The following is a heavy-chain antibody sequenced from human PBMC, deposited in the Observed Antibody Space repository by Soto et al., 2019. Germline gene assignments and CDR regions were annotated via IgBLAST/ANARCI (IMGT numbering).Heavy chain of an antibody. D-gene: IGHD6-13*01. Sequence: GGSLRLSCAASEFTFSSYAMHWVHQAPGKGLEWVAVISYDGSNKYYADSVKGRFTISRDNSKNTLYLQMNSLRAEDTAVYYCARELIAAAASSSYYYGMGVWGQGTTVTVSS. J-gene: IGHJ6*02. CDR2: ISYDGSNK. CDR1: EFTFSSYA. V-gene: IGHV3-30-3*01. CDR3: ARELIAAAASSSYYYGMGV.